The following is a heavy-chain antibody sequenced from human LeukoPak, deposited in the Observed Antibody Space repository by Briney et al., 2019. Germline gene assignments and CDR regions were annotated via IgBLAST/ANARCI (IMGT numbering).Heavy chain of an antibody. V-gene: IGHV3-48*02. CDR1: EFAFSTYN. J-gene: IGHJ4*02. CDR2: ISTGSSTT. Sequence: GGSLRLSCAASEFAFSTYNMNWVRQAPGKGLEWVSYISTGSSTTYYADSVKGRFTISRDNVENSLYLQMNSLRDEDTAVYYCARVAAGYSVNYFDYWGQGSLVTVSS. D-gene: IGHD4-23*01. CDR3: ARVAAGYSVNYFDY.